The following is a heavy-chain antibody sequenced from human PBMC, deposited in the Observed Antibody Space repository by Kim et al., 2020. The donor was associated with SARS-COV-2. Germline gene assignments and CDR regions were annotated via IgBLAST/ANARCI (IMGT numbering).Heavy chain of an antibody. CDR2: IYYSGST. J-gene: IGHJ5*02. D-gene: IGHD3-22*01. CDR1: GGSISSSSYY. Sequence: SETLSLTCTFSGGSISSSSYYWGWIRQPPGKGLEWIGSIYYSGSTYYNPSLKSRVTISVDTSKNQFSLKLSSVTAADTAVYYCARLSKYYYDSSGYYGFSWGQETLVTVPS. CDR3: ARLSKYYYDSSGYYGFS. V-gene: IGHV4-39*01.